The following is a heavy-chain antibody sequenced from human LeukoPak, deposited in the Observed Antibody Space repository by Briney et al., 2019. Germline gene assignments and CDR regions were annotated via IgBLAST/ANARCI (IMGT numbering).Heavy chain of an antibody. D-gene: IGHD3-16*02. V-gene: IGHV1-18*03. CDR3: ARGLGDAFRGIIVPGLPQVNDAFDI. CDR1: GYTFTSYG. J-gene: IGHJ3*02. CDR2: ISAYNGNT. Sequence: ASVKVSCKASGYTFTSYGISWVRQAPGQGLEWMGWISAYNGNTNYAQKLQGRVTMTTDTSTSTAYMELRSLRSEDMAVYYCARGLGDAFRGIIVPGLPQVNDAFDIWGQGTMVAVSS.